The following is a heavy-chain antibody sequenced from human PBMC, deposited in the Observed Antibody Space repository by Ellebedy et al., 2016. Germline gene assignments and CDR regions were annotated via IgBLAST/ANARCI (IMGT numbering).Heavy chain of an antibody. J-gene: IGHJ4*02. Sequence: GGSLRLSCKGSGYSFTSYWIGWVRQMPGKGLEWMGIIYPGDSDTRYSPSFQGQVTISADKSISTAYLQWSSLKASDTAMYYCASTAVAGSFDYWGQGTLVTVSS. V-gene: IGHV5-51*01. CDR1: GYSFTSYW. CDR3: ASTAVAGSFDY. D-gene: IGHD6-19*01. CDR2: IYPGDSDT.